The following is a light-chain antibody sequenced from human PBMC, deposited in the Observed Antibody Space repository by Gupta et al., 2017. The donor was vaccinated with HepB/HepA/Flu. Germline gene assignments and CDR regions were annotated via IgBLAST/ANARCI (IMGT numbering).Light chain of an antibody. Sequence: DIVMTQSPLSLPVTPGEPASISCRSSQSLLHSNGYNYLDWYLQKPGQSPQLLIYLGSNRASGVPDRFSGSGSGTXFTLKIXRVEAEDVGVYYCMQALQTPLTFGXGTKVEIK. J-gene: IGKJ4*01. CDR1: QSLLHSNGYNY. CDR3: MQALQTPLT. V-gene: IGKV2-28*01. CDR2: LGS.